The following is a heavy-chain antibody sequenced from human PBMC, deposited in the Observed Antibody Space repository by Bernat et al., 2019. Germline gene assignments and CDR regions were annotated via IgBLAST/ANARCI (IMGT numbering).Heavy chain of an antibody. CDR2: IYYSGST. CDR3: ARDRVVVSGYYFDY. Sequence: QVQLQESGPGLVKPSETLSLTYTVSGGSISGFYWTWMRQPPGKGLEWIGYIYYSGSTYYNPSLKSRVTISVDTSKNQFSLKLSSVTAADTAVYYCARDRVVVSGYYFDYWGQGTLVTVSS. CDR1: GGSISGFY. V-gene: IGHV4-30-4*01. D-gene: IGHD2-15*01. J-gene: IGHJ4*02.